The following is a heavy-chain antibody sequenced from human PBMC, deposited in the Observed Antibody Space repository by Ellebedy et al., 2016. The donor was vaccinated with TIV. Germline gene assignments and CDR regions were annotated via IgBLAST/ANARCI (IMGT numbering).Heavy chain of an antibody. Sequence: GGSLRLSCAASGFTLSSYWMSWVRQAPGKGLEWVSSISGSGGSTFNADSVRGRFTISRDNSKKTLYLQMNSLRADDTAVYYCARGWGRDTAVDYWGQGTLVTVSS. CDR2: ISGSGGST. D-gene: IGHD3-16*01. J-gene: IGHJ4*02. CDR3: ARGWGRDTAVDY. V-gene: IGHV3-23*01. CDR1: GFTLSSYW.